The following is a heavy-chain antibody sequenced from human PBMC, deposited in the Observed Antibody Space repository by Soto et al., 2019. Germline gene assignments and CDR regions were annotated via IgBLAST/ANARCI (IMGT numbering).Heavy chain of an antibody. CDR2: IYYGGST. CDR1: GGSISSGGYY. Sequence: NPSETLSLTCTVSGGSISSGGYYWSWIRQHPGKGLEWTGYIYYGGSTYYNPSLKSRVTISVDTSKNQFSLKLSSVTAADTAVYYCARDRIAAAGNNYYYMDVWGKGTTVTVSS. J-gene: IGHJ6*03. D-gene: IGHD6-13*01. V-gene: IGHV4-31*03. CDR3: ARDRIAAAGNNYYYMDV.